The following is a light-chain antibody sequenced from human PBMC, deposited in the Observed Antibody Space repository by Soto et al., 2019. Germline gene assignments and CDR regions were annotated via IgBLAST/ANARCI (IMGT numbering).Light chain of an antibody. CDR3: QLSSSSPIT. Sequence: IVLSHSPGTLSLSPGERATLSCRASQSVSSSYLASYQQKPGQVPRLLMYAASSRATGIPDRFSGSGSGTDFTLTISRLEAEDFAVYYCQLSSSSPITFGQGTRLQI. CDR1: QSVSSSY. V-gene: IGKV3-20*01. CDR2: AAS. J-gene: IGKJ5*01.